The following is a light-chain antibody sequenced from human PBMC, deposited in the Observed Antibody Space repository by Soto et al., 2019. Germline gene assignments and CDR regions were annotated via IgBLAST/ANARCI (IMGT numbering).Light chain of an antibody. CDR2: GTS. CDR1: QSISNS. V-gene: IGKV1-39*01. CDR3: QQSHSSSWA. J-gene: IGKJ1*01. Sequence: DIQLTQSPSSLSASVGDRVTITCRASQSISNSLNWYQQKPGKAPYLLIYGTSDLQGGVPSRFSGSGSGTEFTLTISSLQRDDFATCYCQQSHSSSWAFGQGTKVEIK.